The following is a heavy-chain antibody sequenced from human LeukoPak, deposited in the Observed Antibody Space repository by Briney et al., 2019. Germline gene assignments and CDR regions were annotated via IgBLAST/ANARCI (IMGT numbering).Heavy chain of an antibody. J-gene: IGHJ4*02. Sequence: PGGSLRLSCAASGFTSSGSAMHWVRQASGKGLEWVGRIRSKANSYATAYAASVKGRFTISRDDSKNTAYLQMNSLKTEDTAVYYCTRHYDDYVWGSYRYGYDYWGQGTLVTVSS. D-gene: IGHD3-16*02. CDR2: IRSKANSYAT. CDR3: TRHYDDYVWGSYRYGYDY. V-gene: IGHV3-73*01. CDR1: GFTSSGSA.